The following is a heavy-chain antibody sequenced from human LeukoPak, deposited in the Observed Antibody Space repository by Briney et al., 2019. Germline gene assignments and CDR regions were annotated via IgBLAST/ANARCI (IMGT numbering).Heavy chain of an antibody. Sequence: PGGSLRLSCAASGFTFSSYTMNWVRQAPGKGLEWVSSISTSSIYIYYADSLKGRFTISRDNARKSLYLQMNSLRAEDSAVYYCARGRDGYNLVDAFDIWGQGTMVTVSS. V-gene: IGHV3-21*01. D-gene: IGHD5-24*01. J-gene: IGHJ3*02. CDR2: ISTSSIYI. CDR3: ARGRDGYNLVDAFDI. CDR1: GFTFSSYT.